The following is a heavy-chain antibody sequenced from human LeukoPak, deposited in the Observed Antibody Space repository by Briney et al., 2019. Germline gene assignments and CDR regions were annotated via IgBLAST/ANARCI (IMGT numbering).Heavy chain of an antibody. V-gene: IGHV4-38-2*01. CDR1: GYSISSGYY. CDR3: ARGQLAARIFDY. CDR2: IYHSGST. Sequence: SSETLSLTCAVSGYSISSGYYWGWIRQPPGKGLEWIGSIYHSGSTYYNPSLKSRVTISVDTSKNQFSLKLSSVTAADTAVYYCARGQLAARIFDYWGQGTLVTVSS. J-gene: IGHJ4*02. D-gene: IGHD6-6*01.